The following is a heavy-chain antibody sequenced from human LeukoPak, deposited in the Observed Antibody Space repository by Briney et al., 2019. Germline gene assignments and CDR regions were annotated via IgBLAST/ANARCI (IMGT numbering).Heavy chain of an antibody. CDR1: GFTVSSSD. Sequence: PGGSLRLSRAASGFTVSSSDMIWVRQAPGKGLEWVSIIYSGGLPYYADSVRGRFTISRDNSKNTLYLQMNSLRAEDTAVYYCARNDYDTYYFDYWGQGTLVTVSS. V-gene: IGHV3-53*01. J-gene: IGHJ4*02. D-gene: IGHD4-17*01. CDR2: IYSGGLP. CDR3: ARNDYDTYYFDY.